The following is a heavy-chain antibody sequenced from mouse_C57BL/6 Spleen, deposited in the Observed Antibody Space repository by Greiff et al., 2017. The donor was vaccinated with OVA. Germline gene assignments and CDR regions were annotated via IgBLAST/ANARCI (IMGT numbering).Heavy chain of an antibody. CDR1: GYTFTDYY. D-gene: IGHD2-4*01. CDR3: ARRGIYYDYDGGFDY. CDR2: INPYNGGT. Sequence: VQLQQSGPVLVKPGASVKMSCKASGYTFTDYYMNWVKQSHGKSLEWIGVINPYNGGTSYNQKFKGKATLTVDKSSSTAYMELNSLTSEDSAVYYCARRGIYYDYDGGFDYWGQGTTLTVSS. J-gene: IGHJ2*01. V-gene: IGHV1-19*01.